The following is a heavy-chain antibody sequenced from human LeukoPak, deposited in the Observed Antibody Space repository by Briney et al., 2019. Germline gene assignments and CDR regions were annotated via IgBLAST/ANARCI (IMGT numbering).Heavy chain of an antibody. Sequence: ASVKVSCKASGGTFSSYAISWVRQAPGQGLEWMGGIIPIFGTANYAQKFQGRVTITADESTSTAYMELSSLRSEDTAVYYCASPTKLDYYDSSGYYDWMFDYWGQGTLVTVSS. CDR3: ASPTKLDYYDSSGYYDWMFDY. D-gene: IGHD3-22*01. CDR2: IIPIFGTA. CDR1: GGTFSSYA. V-gene: IGHV1-69*13. J-gene: IGHJ4*02.